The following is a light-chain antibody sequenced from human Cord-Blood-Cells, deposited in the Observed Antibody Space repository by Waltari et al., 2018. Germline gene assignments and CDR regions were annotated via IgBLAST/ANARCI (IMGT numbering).Light chain of an antibody. CDR1: KLGDKY. Sequence: SYELTQPPSVSVSPGQTASITCSGDKLGDKYACWYQQKPGQSPVLVIYQDSKRPSGIPERVSGSNSGNTATLTISGTQAMDEADYYCQAWDSSTAGGVFGGGTKLTVL. CDR2: QDS. CDR3: QAWDSSTAGGV. V-gene: IGLV3-1*01. J-gene: IGLJ3*02.